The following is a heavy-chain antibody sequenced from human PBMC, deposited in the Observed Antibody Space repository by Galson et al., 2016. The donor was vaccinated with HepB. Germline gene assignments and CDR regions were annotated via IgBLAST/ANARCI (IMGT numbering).Heavy chain of an antibody. V-gene: IGHV3-11*05. CDR2: ISISSSYT. D-gene: IGHD3-22*01. Sequence: SLRLSCAASGFTFSDYYMSWIRQAPGKGLEWVSYISISSSYTNYADSVKGRFTISRDNAKNSVYLQMNSLRAEDMAVYYCAKERTDSRQIITNMMLVDIWNYLDHWGQGTLVTVSS. J-gene: IGHJ4*02. CDR1: GFTFSDYY. CDR3: AKERTDSRQIITNMMLVDIWNYLDH.